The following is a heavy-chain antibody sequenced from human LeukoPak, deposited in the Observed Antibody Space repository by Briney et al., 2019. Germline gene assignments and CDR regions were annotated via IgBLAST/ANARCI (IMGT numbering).Heavy chain of an antibody. Sequence: ASVKVSCKASGGTFSSYAVSWVRQAPGQGLEWMGGIIPIFDTANYAQKFQGRVTITADKSTSTAYMELSSLRSEDTAVYYCARQLVGATYYYYYYMDVWGKGTTVTVSS. CDR2: IIPIFDTA. J-gene: IGHJ6*03. D-gene: IGHD1-26*01. CDR1: GGTFSSYA. CDR3: ARQLVGATYYYYYYMDV. V-gene: IGHV1-69*06.